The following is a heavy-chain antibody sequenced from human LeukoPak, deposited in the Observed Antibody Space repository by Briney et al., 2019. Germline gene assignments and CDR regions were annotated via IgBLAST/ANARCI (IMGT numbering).Heavy chain of an antibody. Sequence: PGGSLRLSCAASGFTFSSYSMNWVRQAPGKGLEWVSSISSSSSYIYYADSVKGRFTISRDNAKNSLYLQMNSLRAEDTAVYYCARSGSYDTWDAFDIWGQGTMVTVSS. CDR1: GFTFSSYS. D-gene: IGHD1-26*01. V-gene: IGHV3-21*01. CDR3: ARSGSYDTWDAFDI. CDR2: ISSSSSYI. J-gene: IGHJ3*02.